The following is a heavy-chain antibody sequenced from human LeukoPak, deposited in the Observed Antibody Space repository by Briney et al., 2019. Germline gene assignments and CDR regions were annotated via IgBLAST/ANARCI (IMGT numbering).Heavy chain of an antibody. CDR3: ARDVNDILTGPHAFDI. CDR1: GGSISSGGYY. D-gene: IGHD3-9*01. V-gene: IGHV4-31*02. Sequence: PSETLSLTCTVSGGSISSGGYYWSWIRQHPGKGLEWLGYIYYSGSSYYNPSLKSRVTISVDTSKNQFSLKLSSVTAADTAVYYCARDVNDILTGPHAFDIWGQGTMVTVSS. J-gene: IGHJ3*02. CDR2: IYYSGSS.